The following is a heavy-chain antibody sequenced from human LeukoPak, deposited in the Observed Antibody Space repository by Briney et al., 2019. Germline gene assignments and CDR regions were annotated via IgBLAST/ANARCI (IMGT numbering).Heavy chain of an antibody. D-gene: IGHD2-15*01. CDR2: ISGSGGSS. CDR1: GVTFSSYG. V-gene: IGHV3-23*01. J-gene: IGHJ6*02. CDR3: AILLGYCSSGSCLNV. Sequence: GGSLRLSCAASGVTFSSYGMSWVRQAPGKGLEWVSLISGSGGSSYYADSVKGRFTISRDNSKNTLYLQMNSLRAEDTAVYHCAILLGYCSSGSCLNVWGQGTTVTVSS.